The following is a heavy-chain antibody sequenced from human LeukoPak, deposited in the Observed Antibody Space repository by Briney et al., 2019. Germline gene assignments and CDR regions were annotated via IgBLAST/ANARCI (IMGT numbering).Heavy chain of an antibody. Sequence: GGSLRLSCATSGFTFSSYAMSWVRQAPGKGLEWVSAISGSGGSTYYADSVKGRFTISRDNSKNTLYLQMNSLRAEDTAVYYCAKSSGYGLAGFDYWGQGTLVTVSS. CDR2: ISGSGGST. CDR1: GFTFSSYA. CDR3: AKSSGYGLAGFDY. V-gene: IGHV3-23*01. D-gene: IGHD5-12*01. J-gene: IGHJ4*02.